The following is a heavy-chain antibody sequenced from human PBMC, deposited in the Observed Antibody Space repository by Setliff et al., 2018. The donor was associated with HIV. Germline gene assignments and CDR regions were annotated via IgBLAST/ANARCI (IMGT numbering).Heavy chain of an antibody. CDR1: GGSISSYY. D-gene: IGHD2-15*01. CDR3: ARGVVVAATRWFDP. V-gene: IGHV4-59*01. CDR2: IYYSGST. Sequence: LSLTCTVSGGSISSYYWSWIRQPPGKGLEWIGYIYYSGSTNYNPSLKGRVTISVDTSKNQFSLKLSSVTAADTAVYYCARGVVVAATRWFDPWGQGTLVTVST. J-gene: IGHJ5*02.